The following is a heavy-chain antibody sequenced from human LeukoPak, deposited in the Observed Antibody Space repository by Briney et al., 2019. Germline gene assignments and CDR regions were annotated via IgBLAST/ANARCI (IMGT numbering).Heavy chain of an antibody. V-gene: IGHV4-61*02. CDR1: GGSISSGSYY. CDR2: IYTSGST. Sequence: SQTLSLTCTVSGGSISSGSYYWSWIRQPAGKGLEWIGRIYTSGSTNYNPSLKSRVTISVDTSKNQFSLKLSSVTAADTAVYYCARARVGSGSYSYFDYWGQGTLVTVSS. J-gene: IGHJ4*02. D-gene: IGHD3-10*01. CDR3: ARARVGSGSYSYFDY.